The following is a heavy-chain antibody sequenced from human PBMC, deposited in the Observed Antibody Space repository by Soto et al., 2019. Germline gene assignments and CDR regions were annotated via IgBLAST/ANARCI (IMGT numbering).Heavy chain of an antibody. CDR3: VRKEGYCGGGSCYYQF. V-gene: IGHV3-64D*08. D-gene: IGHD2-15*01. Sequence: GSLRLSCSASGFTFDSFDMHWVRQAPGKGLEYISGISTNGGTTYYVDSVKGRFTISRDNSKNTLYLQMNSLRFGDTAVYFCVRKEGYCGGGSCYYQFWGQGTLVTVSS. CDR2: ISTNGGTT. J-gene: IGHJ4*02. CDR1: GFTFDSFD.